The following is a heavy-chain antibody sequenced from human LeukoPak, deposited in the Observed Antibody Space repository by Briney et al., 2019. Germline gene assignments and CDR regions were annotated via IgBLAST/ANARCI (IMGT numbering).Heavy chain of an antibody. V-gene: IGHV3-30-3*01. D-gene: IGHD3-22*01. CDR2: ISYDGSNK. CDR3: AKGAKYYYDSSEGWFDP. J-gene: IGHJ5*02. CDR1: GFTFSSYA. Sequence: GGSLRLSCAASGFTFSSYAMHWVRQAPGKGLEWVAVISYDGSNKYYADSVKGRFTISRDNSKNTLYLQMNSLRAEETAVYYCAKGAKYYYDSSEGWFDPWGQGTLVTVSS.